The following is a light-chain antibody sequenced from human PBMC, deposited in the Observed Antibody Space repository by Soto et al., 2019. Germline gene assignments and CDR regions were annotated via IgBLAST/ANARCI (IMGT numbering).Light chain of an antibody. CDR2: GTS. CDR1: QSISND. CDR3: QQYNNWPIT. J-gene: IGKJ5*01. Sequence: EVVMTQPTSTLSVSPGERATLSWRTSQSISNDHLAWYQQKPGQAPRLLIYGTSNRATGGIADRFSGSGYGTQFNLTISSLQSEDFAVYYCQQYNNWPITFGQGTRLEIK. V-gene: IGKV3D-15*01.